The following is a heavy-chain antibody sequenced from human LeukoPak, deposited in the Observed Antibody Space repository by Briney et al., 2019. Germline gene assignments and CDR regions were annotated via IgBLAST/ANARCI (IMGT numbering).Heavy chain of an antibody. J-gene: IGHJ4*02. Sequence: SEPLSLTCSVSGGSISGQYWSLIRRPPGKGVEGSGYIYYTGITKYNPSLKSRVTISVDTSKNQFSLRLTSVTAADTAVYYCARVSFHYHSGNYGWYFDSWGQGTLVTVSS. V-gene: IGHV4-59*11. CDR1: GGSISGQY. CDR2: IYYTGIT. D-gene: IGHD3-10*01. CDR3: ARVSFHYHSGNYGWYFDS.